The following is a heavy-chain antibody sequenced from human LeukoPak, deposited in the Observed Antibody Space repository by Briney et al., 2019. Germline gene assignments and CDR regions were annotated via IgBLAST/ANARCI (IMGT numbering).Heavy chain of an antibody. D-gene: IGHD1-26*01. CDR3: AKRGWDLVVY. V-gene: IGHV3-23*01. J-gene: IGHJ4*02. CDR2: ISTSGGST. CDR1: GFILSSYA. Sequence: GGSLRLSCAASGFILSSYAMSWVRQAPGKGLEWVSAISTSGGSTYYADSVKGRFTISRDNSKNTLYLQVNSLRAEDTAVYYCAKRGWDLVVYWGQGTLVTVSS.